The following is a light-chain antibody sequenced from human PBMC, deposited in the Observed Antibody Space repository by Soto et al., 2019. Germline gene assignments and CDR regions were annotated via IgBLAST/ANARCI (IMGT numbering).Light chain of an antibody. Sequence: QSVLTQPASVSGSPGQSITISCTGTSSDVGGYNYVSWYQQHTGKAPKLMIYDVSNRPSGVSNRFSGSKSGNTASLTISVLQAEDEADYYCSSYTSSSTLYVFGTGTKLTVL. V-gene: IGLV2-14*01. CDR3: SSYTSSSTLYV. J-gene: IGLJ1*01. CDR1: SSDVGGYNY. CDR2: DVS.